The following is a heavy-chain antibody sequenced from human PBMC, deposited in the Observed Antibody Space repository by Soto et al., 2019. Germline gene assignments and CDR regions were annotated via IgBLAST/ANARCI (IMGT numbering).Heavy chain of an antibody. D-gene: IGHD3-22*01. CDR2: IWYDGSNK. CDR3: AREDYDSEGGYFDL. Sequence: QVQLVESGGGVVQPGRSLRLSCAASGFTFSSYGMHWVRQAPGKGLEWVAVIWYDGSNKYYADSVKGRFTISRDNSKNTLYLQMNSLRAEDTAVYYCAREDYDSEGGYFDLWGRAPWSLSPQ. J-gene: IGHJ2*01. V-gene: IGHV3-33*01. CDR1: GFTFSSYG.